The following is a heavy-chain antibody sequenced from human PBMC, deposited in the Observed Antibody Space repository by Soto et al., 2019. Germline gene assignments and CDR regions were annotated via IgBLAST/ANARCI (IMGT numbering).Heavy chain of an antibody. Sequence: GESLKISCKGSGYSFTSYWISWVRQMPGKGLEWMGRIDPSDSYTNYSPSFQGHVTISADKSISTAYLQWSSLKPSDTAMYYCARLGLEWLSALEGYYYGMDVWGQGTTVTVSS. CDR1: GYSFTSYW. CDR2: IDPSDSYT. CDR3: ARLGLEWLSALEGYYYGMDV. V-gene: IGHV5-10-1*01. J-gene: IGHJ6*02. D-gene: IGHD3-3*01.